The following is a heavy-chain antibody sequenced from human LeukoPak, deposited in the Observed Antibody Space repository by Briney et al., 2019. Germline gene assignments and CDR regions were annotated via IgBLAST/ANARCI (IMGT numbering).Heavy chain of an antibody. J-gene: IGHJ4*02. CDR1: GFTFSSYW. CDR2: IKQDGSEK. V-gene: IGHV3-7*01. CDR3: GRRGSTSWYVY. Sequence: GGSLRLSCAASGFTFSSYWMSWVRLAPGKGLEWVASIKQDGSEKYYVDSVKGRFTISRDNAKNSVYLQMNSLRAEDTAVYYCGRRGSTSWYVYWGQGTLVTVSS. D-gene: IGHD6-13*01.